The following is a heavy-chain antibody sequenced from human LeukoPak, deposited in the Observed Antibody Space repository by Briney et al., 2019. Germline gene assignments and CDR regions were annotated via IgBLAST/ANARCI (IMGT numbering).Heavy chain of an antibody. Sequence: PSETLSLTCSVSGGSISTYYWSWIRQPPGKGLEWIGHIYYSGSTNYNPSLKSRVTISEDTSKNQFSLKLSSVTAADTAVYYCARDRSGYYFDYWGQGTLVTVSS. CDR3: ARDRSGYYFDY. J-gene: IGHJ4*02. V-gene: IGHV4-59*01. CDR2: IYYSGST. D-gene: IGHD3-3*01. CDR1: GGSISTYY.